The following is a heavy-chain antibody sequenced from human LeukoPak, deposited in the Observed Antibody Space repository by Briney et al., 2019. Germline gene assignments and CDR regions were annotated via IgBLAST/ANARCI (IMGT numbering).Heavy chain of an antibody. D-gene: IGHD3-22*01. CDR1: GFTFSSYG. CDR2: IWYDGSNK. Sequence: GRSLRLSCAASGFTFSSYGMHWVRQAPGKGLEWVAVIWYDGSNKYYADSVKGRFTISRDNSKNTLYLQMNSLRAEDTAVYYCARESPDDSSASWGQGTLVTVSS. J-gene: IGHJ5*02. V-gene: IGHV3-33*01. CDR3: ARESPDDSSAS.